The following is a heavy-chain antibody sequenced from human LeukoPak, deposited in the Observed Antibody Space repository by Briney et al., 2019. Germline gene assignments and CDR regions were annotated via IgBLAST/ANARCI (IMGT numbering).Heavy chain of an antibody. J-gene: IGHJ4*02. V-gene: IGHV3-33*08. CDR1: GFTFSIYW. CDR3: ARDKSTSCYYFDY. Sequence: QPGGSLRLSCAASGFTFSIYWMSWVRQAPGKGLEWVAVIWYDGSYKYYADSVKGRFTISRDNSNSTLYLQMNSLRAEDTAVYYCARDKSTSCYYFDYWGQGTLVTVSS. CDR2: IWYDGSYK. D-gene: IGHD2-2*01.